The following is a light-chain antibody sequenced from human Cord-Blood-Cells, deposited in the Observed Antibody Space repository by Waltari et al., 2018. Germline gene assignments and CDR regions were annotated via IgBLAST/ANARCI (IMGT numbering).Light chain of an antibody. CDR3: SSYTSSSTWV. Sequence: QSALTQPASVSGSPGQPITIPCTGTSSDVGGYNHVSWYQQHPGKAPKLMIYDVSNRPSGVSNRFSGSKSGNTASLTISGLQAEDEADYYCSSYTSSSTWVFGGGTKLTVL. J-gene: IGLJ3*02. CDR1: SSDVGGYNH. CDR2: DVS. V-gene: IGLV2-14*03.